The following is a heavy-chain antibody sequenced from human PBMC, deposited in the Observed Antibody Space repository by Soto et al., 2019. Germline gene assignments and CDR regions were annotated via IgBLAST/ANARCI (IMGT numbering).Heavy chain of an antibody. D-gene: IGHD4-17*01. V-gene: IGHV4-59*08. CDR1: GGSISSYY. CDR2: IHYSGST. CDR3: ARHGDYGYYYYGMDV. Sequence: PSETLSLTCTVSGGSISSYYWSWIRQPPGKGLEWIGYIHYSGSTNYNPSLKSRVTISVDTSKNQFSLKLSSVTAADTAVYYCARHGDYGYYYYGMDVRGQGTTVT. J-gene: IGHJ6*02.